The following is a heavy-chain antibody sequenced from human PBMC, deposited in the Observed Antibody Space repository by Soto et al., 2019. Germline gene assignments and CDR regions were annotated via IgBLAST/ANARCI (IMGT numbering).Heavy chain of an antibody. Sequence: QITLKESGPTLVKPTQTLTLTCTFSGFSLSSTRVAVGWIRQPPGKALEWLALIYSDDDKRYSPFLKSRLTIANHTXXNQVVLTMTNMDPVDTATYYCAHSLVAGLGYYFDYWGQGTLVTVSS. CDR2: IYSDDDK. D-gene: IGHD6-19*01. CDR3: AHSLVAGLGYYFDY. CDR1: GFSLSSTRVA. J-gene: IGHJ4*02. V-gene: IGHV2-5*02.